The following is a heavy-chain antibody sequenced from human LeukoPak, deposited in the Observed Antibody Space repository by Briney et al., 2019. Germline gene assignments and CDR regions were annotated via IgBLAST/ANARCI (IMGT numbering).Heavy chain of an antibody. CDR1: GYSFTGYY. CDR3: ARDRTTIFGVVINNYFDY. Sequence: ASVKVSCKAFGYSFTGYYIHWVRQAPGQGLEWMGWINPNSGGTKYAQKFQGRVTMTRDTSTSTAYMELSRLRSDDTAVYYCARDRTTIFGVVINNYFDYWGQGTLVTVSS. D-gene: IGHD3-3*01. V-gene: IGHV1-2*02. J-gene: IGHJ4*02. CDR2: INPNSGGT.